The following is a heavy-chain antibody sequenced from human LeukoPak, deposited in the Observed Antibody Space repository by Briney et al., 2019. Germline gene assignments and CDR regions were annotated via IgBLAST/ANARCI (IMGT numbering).Heavy chain of an antibody. D-gene: IGHD3-22*01. Sequence: SETLSLTCTVSGHSLSSGYYWGWIRQPPGRGLEWIGSISHSGSTYYNPSLKSRVTMSVDTSKNQFSLRLSSVTAADTAVYYCARDRVGTTMIVMDFWGQGTLVTVSS. CDR3: ARDRVGTTMIVMDF. V-gene: IGHV4-38-2*02. CDR1: GHSLSSGYY. J-gene: IGHJ4*02. CDR2: ISHSGST.